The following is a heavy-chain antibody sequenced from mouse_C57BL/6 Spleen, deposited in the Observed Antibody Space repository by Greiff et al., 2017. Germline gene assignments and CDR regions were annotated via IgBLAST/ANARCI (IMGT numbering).Heavy chain of an antibody. CDR3: TRPYYSNPAWFSC. V-gene: IGHV1-15*01. CDR1: GYTFTDYE. D-gene: IGHD2-5*01. CDR2: IDPETGGT. J-gene: IGHJ3*01. Sequence: QVQLQQSGAELVRPGASVTLSCKASGYTFTDYEMPWVKQTPVHGLEWIGAIDPETGGTAYNQKFKGKAILTPDKSSSTAYMELSSLTSEDSAVYYCTRPYYSNPAWFSCWGQGTLGTVSA.